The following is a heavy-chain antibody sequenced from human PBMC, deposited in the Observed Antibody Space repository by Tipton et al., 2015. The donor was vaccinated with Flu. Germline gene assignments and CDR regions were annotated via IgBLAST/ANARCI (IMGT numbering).Heavy chain of an antibody. J-gene: IGHJ4*02. CDR3: AHDLWSSTQPYFFDC. Sequence: GSLRLSCTASGSSSTFTMSWVRQVPGKGLEWVSSIGTNSASTYYADSVKGRFTISRDNSKNTVYLQMNSLRVDDTAVYFCAHDLWSSTQPYFFDCWGQGTLVTVSS. V-gene: IGHV3-23*01. D-gene: IGHD6-19*01. CDR2: IGTNSAST. CDR1: GSSSTFT.